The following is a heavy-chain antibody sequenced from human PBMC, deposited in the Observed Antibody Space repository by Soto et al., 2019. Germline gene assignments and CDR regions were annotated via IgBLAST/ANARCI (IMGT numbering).Heavy chain of an antibody. CDR2: ISYDGSNK. CDR3: AKGLVELSLAGSAL. D-gene: IGHD2-15*01. Sequence: VRLLRDSRGDVGGNCINFDIHWVRQTQGKGLEWVAVISYDGSNKYHIDSVKGRFTISRDNSRNTLYLQMNSLRAEDTAMYYCAKGLVELSLAGSALWGRGTPVLVTP. CDR1: GGNCINFD. J-gene: IGHJ4*02. V-gene: IGHV3-30*18.